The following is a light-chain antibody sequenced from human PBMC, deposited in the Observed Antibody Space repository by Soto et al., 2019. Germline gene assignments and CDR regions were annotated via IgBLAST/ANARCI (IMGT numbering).Light chain of an antibody. V-gene: IGKV3-11*01. Sequence: EIVLTQSPATLSLSPGERATLSCRASQSVSSYLAWYQQKPGQAPRLLIYDASNRATCIPARFSGSGSGTDFTLTISSLEPEDSAVYYCQQRSTWPRTFGPGTKVDIK. J-gene: IGKJ3*01. CDR3: QQRSTWPRT. CDR2: DAS. CDR1: QSVSSY.